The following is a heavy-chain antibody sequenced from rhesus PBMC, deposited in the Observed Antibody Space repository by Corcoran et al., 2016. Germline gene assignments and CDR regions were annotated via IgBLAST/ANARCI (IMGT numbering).Heavy chain of an antibody. CDR3: ARSHNTWSDY. V-gene: IGHV4S17*01. Sequence: QVQLQESGPGLVKPSETLSLTCAVSGGSINSGYYYWRWIRQPPGKGLEWVGSIYGSSGSTEYTPSLKRRVTISGDTSKKQFSLKLRSVTAADTAVYYCARSHNTWSDYWGQGLLVTVSS. CDR1: GGSINSGYYY. CDR2: IYGSSGST. D-gene: IGHD1-38*01. J-gene: IGHJ4*01.